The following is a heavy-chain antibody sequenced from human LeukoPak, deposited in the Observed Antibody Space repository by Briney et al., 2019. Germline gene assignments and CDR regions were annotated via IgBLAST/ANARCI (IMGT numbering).Heavy chain of an antibody. D-gene: IGHD3-10*01. CDR2: ISGSGGST. CDR1: GFTFSSYA. CDR3: AKYPMLLWFGESSPYYYGMDV. Sequence: PGGSLRLSCAASGFTFSSYAMSWVRQAPGKGLEWASAISGSGGSTYYADSVKGRFTISRDNSKNTLYLQMNSLRAEDTAVYYCAKYPMLLWFGESSPYYYGMDVWGQGTTVTVSS. J-gene: IGHJ6*02. V-gene: IGHV3-23*01.